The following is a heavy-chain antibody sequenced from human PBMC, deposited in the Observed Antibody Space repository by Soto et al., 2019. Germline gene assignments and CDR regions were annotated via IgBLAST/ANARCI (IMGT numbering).Heavy chain of an antibody. V-gene: IGHV1-3*04. Sequence: QVQLVQSGAEVKKPGASVKVSCKTSGYTFTRHAIHWVRQAPGQRLEWLGWINTDNGNTKYSHKLQGRVTITTDTSASVAYMDLNSLRSGDTAVYYCARESFPQSGSDSSVYYYYGMDVWGQGTTVTVSS. CDR1: GYTFTRHA. CDR2: INTDNGNT. CDR3: ARESFPQSGSDSSVYYYYGMDV. J-gene: IGHJ6*02. D-gene: IGHD1-26*01.